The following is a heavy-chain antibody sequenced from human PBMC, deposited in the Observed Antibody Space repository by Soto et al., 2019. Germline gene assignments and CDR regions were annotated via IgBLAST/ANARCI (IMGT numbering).Heavy chain of an antibody. Sequence: EVVLLESGGGLVEPGGSLRLSCAASGFTFNSYAMTWVRLAPGKGLEWVSGISGSGANTYYVDSVRGRFTISRDNSKNTLYLQLSSLRAEDTAIYYCAKSSTVTTGYYYSYGLDVWGQGSTVTVSS. CDR2: ISGSGANT. CDR3: AKSSTVTTGYYYSYGLDV. V-gene: IGHV3-23*01. J-gene: IGHJ6*02. CDR1: GFTFNSYA. D-gene: IGHD4-17*01.